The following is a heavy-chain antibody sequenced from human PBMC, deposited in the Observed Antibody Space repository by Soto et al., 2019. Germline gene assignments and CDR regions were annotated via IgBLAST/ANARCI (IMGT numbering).Heavy chain of an antibody. CDR3: ARRPVSGTLFDP. CDR1: GGTISSYY. CDR2: IYYSGST. V-gene: IGHV4-59*08. D-gene: IGHD3-16*01. J-gene: IGHJ5*02. Sequence: PSETLSLTCTVSGGTISSYYWSWIRQPPGKGLEWIGYIYYSGSTNYNPSLKSRVTISVDTSKNQFSLKLSSVTAADTAVYYCARRPVSGTLFDPWGQGTLVTVSS.